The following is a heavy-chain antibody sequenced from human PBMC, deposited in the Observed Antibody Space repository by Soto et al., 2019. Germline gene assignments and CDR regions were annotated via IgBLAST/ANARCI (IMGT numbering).Heavy chain of an antibody. CDR1: GYSFTSYW. V-gene: IGHV5-51*01. Sequence: GESLKISCKGSGYSFTSYWIGWVRQMPGKGLEWMGIIYPGDSDTRYSPTFQGQDTISADKSISTAYLQWSSLKASDTAMYYCARPLVGATTTLFYWGQGTLVTVSS. J-gene: IGHJ4*02. CDR3: ARPLVGATTTLFY. CDR2: IYPGDSDT. D-gene: IGHD1-26*01.